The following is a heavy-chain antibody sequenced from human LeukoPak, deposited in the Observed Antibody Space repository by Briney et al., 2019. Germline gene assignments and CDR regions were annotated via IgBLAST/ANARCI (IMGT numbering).Heavy chain of an antibody. V-gene: IGHV3-23*01. D-gene: IGHD3-10*01. Sequence: GGSLRLSCVASGFMFSRYAMSWVRQAPGKGPEWASAISGSDPGTYYADSVKGRFTISRDNSKNTLYLQMNSLRAEDTAVYYCAREHYYGSGSYSGYWGQGTLVTVSS. J-gene: IGHJ4*02. CDR2: ISGSDPGT. CDR1: GFMFSRYA. CDR3: AREHYYGSGSYSGY.